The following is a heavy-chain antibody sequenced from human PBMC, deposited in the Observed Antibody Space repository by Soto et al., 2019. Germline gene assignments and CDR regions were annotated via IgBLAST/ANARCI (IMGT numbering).Heavy chain of an antibody. J-gene: IGHJ4*02. V-gene: IGHV4-4*07. D-gene: IGHD6-19*01. Sequence: QVQLQESGPGLVKPSETLSLTCTVSGGSMTGYFWSWIRQPAGKALEWIGHVYNGGNTDYNPSLSSRITMAVDTSKRQFSLKVKSVTAADTAVYYCARTHWVSGTEYWGQGILGTVSS. CDR1: GGSMTGYF. CDR3: ARTHWVSGTEY. CDR2: VYNGGNT.